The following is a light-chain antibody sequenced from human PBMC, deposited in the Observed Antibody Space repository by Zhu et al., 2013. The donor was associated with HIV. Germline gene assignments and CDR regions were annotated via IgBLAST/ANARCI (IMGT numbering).Light chain of an antibody. J-gene: IGLJ3*02. CDR1: RSNIGRNY. CDR3: ATWDDSLSGWV. CDR2: KND. V-gene: IGLV1-47*01. Sequence: QSVLTQPPSASGTPGQRVTISCSGSRSNIGRNYVYWFQQLPGTAPKLLIYKNDQRPSGVPDRFSASKSGTSVSLAISGLRSEDEADYYCATWDDSLSGWVFGGGTKLTVL.